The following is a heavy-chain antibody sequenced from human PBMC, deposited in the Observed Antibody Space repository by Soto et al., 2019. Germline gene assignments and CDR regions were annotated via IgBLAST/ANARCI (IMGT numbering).Heavy chain of an antibody. Sequence: ETLSLTCTVSGGSIFSDDWTWIRQPPGKGLEWIGYISRGGSSRYAPSLKGRVTFSTDTSKNQVSLKLTYVTVADTAVYYCARGYWFDPWGPGTLVTVSS. CDR3: ARGYWFDP. J-gene: IGHJ5*02. CDR2: ISRGGSS. CDR1: GGSIFSDD. V-gene: IGHV4-59*01.